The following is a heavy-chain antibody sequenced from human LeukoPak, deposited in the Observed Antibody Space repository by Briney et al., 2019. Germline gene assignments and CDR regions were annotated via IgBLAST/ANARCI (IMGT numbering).Heavy chain of an antibody. Sequence: GGSLRLSCAASRFTFSSYAMHWVRQAPGKGLEWVAVISYDGSNKYYVDSVKGRFTISRDNSKNTLYLQMNSLRAEDTAVYYCTKVGEDSSGWYVRDYYYYYIDIWGKGTTVTVSS. CDR3: TKVGEDSSGWYVRDYYYYYIDI. V-gene: IGHV3-30*04. CDR2: ISYDGSNK. D-gene: IGHD6-19*01. CDR1: RFTFSSYA. J-gene: IGHJ6*03.